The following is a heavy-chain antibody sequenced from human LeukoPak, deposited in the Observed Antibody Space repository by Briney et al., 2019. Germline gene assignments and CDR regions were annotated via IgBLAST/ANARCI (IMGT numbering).Heavy chain of an antibody. CDR2: IKQDGSEK. CDR3: ARDRTTDFWSGYYTNYFDY. Sequence: PGGSLRLSCAASGFTFSSYGMSWVRQAPGKGLEWVATIKQDGSEKYYVDSVKGRFTISRDNAKNSLYVQMNSLRAEDTAVYYCARDRTTDFWSGYYTNYFDYWGQGTLVTVSS. D-gene: IGHD3-3*01. CDR1: GFTFSSYG. V-gene: IGHV3-7*01. J-gene: IGHJ4*02.